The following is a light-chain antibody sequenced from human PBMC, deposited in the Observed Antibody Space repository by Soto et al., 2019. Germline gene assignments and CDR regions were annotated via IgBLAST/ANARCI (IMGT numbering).Light chain of an antibody. CDR3: QQWTT. V-gene: IGKV1-5*01. CDR2: DAS. Sequence: DIPMTQSPSTLSASVGDRVTITCRASQSISSWLAWYQQKPGKAPKLLIYDASSLESGVPSRFSGSGSGTEFTLTISSLQPDDFATYYCQQWTTFGQGTKLEIK. J-gene: IGKJ2*01. CDR1: QSISSW.